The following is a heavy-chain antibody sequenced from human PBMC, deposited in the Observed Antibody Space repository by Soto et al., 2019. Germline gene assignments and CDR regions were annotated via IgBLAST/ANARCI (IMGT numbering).Heavy chain of an antibody. Sequence: GASVKVSCKASGGTFSSYAISGVRQAPGQGLEWMGGIIPIFGTANYAQKFQGRVTITADKSTSTAYMELSSLRSEDTAVYYCAREIVVVTANYYYYGMDVWGQGTTVTFSS. V-gene: IGHV1-69*06. J-gene: IGHJ6*02. CDR3: AREIVVVTANYYYYGMDV. CDR2: IIPIFGTA. CDR1: GGTFSSYA. D-gene: IGHD2-2*01.